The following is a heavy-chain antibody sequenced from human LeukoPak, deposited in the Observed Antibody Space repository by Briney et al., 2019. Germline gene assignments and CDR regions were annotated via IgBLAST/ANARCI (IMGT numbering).Heavy chain of an antibody. Sequence: ASVKVSCKASGYTFTGYYMHWVRQAPGQGLEWMGWINPNSGDTKYAQKFQGRATMTRDTSISTAYMELSRLRSDDTAVYYCATQRGSYLWGTDFDYWGQGTLVTVSS. CDR2: INPNSGDT. J-gene: IGHJ4*02. CDR1: GYTFTGYY. D-gene: IGHD3-16*01. V-gene: IGHV1-2*02. CDR3: ATQRGSYLWGTDFDY.